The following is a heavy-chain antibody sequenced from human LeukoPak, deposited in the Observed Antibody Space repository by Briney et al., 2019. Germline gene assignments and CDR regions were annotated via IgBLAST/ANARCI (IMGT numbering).Heavy chain of an antibody. CDR2: IYSGGST. J-gene: IGHJ4*02. V-gene: IGHV3-53*01. Sequence: PGGSLRLSCAVSGFTISSDYMTRVRQAPGKGLEWVSVIYSGGSTYYADSVKGRFTISRDNSKSTLYLQMSNLKAEDTAVYYCATHSGGYWGQGTLVTVSS. D-gene: IGHD3-10*01. CDR3: ATHSGGY. CDR1: GFTISSDY.